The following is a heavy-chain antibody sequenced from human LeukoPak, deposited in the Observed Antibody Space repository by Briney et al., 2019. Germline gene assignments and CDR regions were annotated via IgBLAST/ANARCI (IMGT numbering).Heavy chain of an antibody. CDR1: GASISRTTYY. CDR2: VFHTGTA. V-gene: IGHV4-39*01. J-gene: IGHJ5*02. D-gene: IGHD4-17*01. Sequence: PSETLSLTCSVSGASISRTTYYWGWIRQPPGKGLEWTGSVFHTGTAYYNPSLRSRVTLSVDTSKNQFSLKMSSVTAADTAVYYCTKNDVGDYGTWGQGTLVAVSS. CDR3: TKNDVGDYGT.